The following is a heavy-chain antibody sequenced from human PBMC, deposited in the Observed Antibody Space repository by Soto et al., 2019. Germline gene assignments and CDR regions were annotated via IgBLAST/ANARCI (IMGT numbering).Heavy chain of an antibody. CDR2: MNAKSGDT. J-gene: IGHJ6*02. CDR1: GYTFSDFD. V-gene: IGHV1-8*01. CDR3: ARGNPFNYAGFDV. Sequence: GASVKVSCKASGYTFSDFDIDWLRQASGQGPEWMGWMNAKSGDTFFAQRFQGKFNMTWDTSLSTAYMEVGSLTSDDTAMYYCARGNPFNYAGFDVWGQGTTVTVSS. D-gene: IGHD3-16*01.